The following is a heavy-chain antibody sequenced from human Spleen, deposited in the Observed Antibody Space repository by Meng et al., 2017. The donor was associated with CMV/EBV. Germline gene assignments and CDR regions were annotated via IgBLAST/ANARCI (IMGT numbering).Heavy chain of an antibody. Sequence: ASVKVSCKASGYTFTSYYMHWVRQAPGQGLEWMGGMSPSSGNTDYAQKFQGRVTMTRNTSISTAYMELSSLRSEDTAVYYCARPLPGYSGYDLGYWGQGTLVTVSS. V-gene: IGHV1-8*02. CDR1: GYTFTSYY. D-gene: IGHD5-12*01. CDR2: MSPSSGNT. J-gene: IGHJ4*02. CDR3: ARPLPGYSGYDLGY.